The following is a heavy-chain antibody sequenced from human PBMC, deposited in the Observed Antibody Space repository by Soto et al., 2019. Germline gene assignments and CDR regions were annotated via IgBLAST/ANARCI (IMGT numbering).Heavy chain of an antibody. V-gene: IGHV4-59*12. CDR2: ISYSGST. D-gene: IGHD3-22*01. Sequence: PSETLSLTCTVSGGSMSSYYWTWLRQSPGRGLEWIGYISYSGSTYYNPSLKSRVTISADTSKNQFSLRMNSMIAEDTAVYYCATDPPRNYYDNNGPMGNWGQGTLVTVSS. J-gene: IGHJ4*02. CDR1: GGSMSSYY. CDR3: ATDPPRNYYDNNGPMGN.